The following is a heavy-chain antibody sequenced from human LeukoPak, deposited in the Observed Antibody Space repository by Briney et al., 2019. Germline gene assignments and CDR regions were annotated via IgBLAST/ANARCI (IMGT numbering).Heavy chain of an antibody. CDR1: GFTFDDYG. V-gene: IGHV3-20*04. D-gene: IGHD3-22*01. J-gene: IGHJ3*02. CDR3: ARAQGYYDSSGPDAFDI. Sequence: GGSLRLSCAASGFTFDDYGMSWVRQAPGKGLEWVSGINWNGGSTSYADSVKGRFTISRDNAKNSLYLQMNSLRAGDTAVYYCARAQGYYDSSGPDAFDIWGQGTMVTVSS. CDR2: INWNGGST.